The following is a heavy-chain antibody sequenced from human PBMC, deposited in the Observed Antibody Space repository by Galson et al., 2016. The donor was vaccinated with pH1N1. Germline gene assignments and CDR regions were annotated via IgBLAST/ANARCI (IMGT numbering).Heavy chain of an antibody. V-gene: IGHV1-8*03. D-gene: IGHD3-16*02. CDR3: ARPSVIYASACD. CDR1: GFTITRND. CDR2: INPNSGDT. Sequence: SVKVSCKAPGFTITRNDFNWVRQATGQGLEWMGWINPNSGDTGYAQRFQGRVTITRNTSISAAYMELSSLSSDDTAVYYCARPSVIYASACDWGQGTLVTVSS. J-gene: IGHJ4*02.